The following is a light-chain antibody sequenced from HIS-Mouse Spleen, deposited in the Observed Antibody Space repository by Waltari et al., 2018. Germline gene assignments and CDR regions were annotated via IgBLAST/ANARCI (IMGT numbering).Light chain of an antibody. Sequence: QSALTQPASVSGSPGQSITISCTGTSSDVGSYNLVSWYQQHPGKAPKLMIYEGSKRPSGVFNRFSGSKSGNTAFLTISGLQAEDEADYYCCSYAGSSTFFYVFGTGTKVTVL. CDR3: CSYAGSSTFFYV. CDR1: SSDVGSYNL. J-gene: IGLJ1*01. V-gene: IGLV2-23*03. CDR2: EGS.